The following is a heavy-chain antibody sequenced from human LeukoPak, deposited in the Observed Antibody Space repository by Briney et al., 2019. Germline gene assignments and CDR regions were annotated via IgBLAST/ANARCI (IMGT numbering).Heavy chain of an antibody. Sequence: PGGSLRLSCAASGFTFTSHSMYWVRQAPGKGLEWVSCINTRSDYIYYADSVRGRFTISRDNAKNSLFLQMNSLRAEDTALYYCARGRGSMVVVETTDYWGQGTLVTVSS. V-gene: IGHV3-21*01. CDR3: ARGRGSMVVVETTDY. CDR2: INTRSDYI. CDR1: GFTFTSHS. J-gene: IGHJ4*02. D-gene: IGHD3-22*01.